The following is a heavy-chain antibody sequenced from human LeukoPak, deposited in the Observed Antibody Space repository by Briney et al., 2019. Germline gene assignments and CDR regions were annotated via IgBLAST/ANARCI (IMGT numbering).Heavy chain of an antibody. J-gene: IGHJ4*02. V-gene: IGHV3-23*01. CDR1: GFTFSSYS. Sequence: PGGSLRLSCAASGFTFSSYSMNWVRQAPGKGLEWVSGISESGGSTYYADSVKGRFTSSRDNSKNTLYLQMNNLRAEDTAAYYCAEGSFWGQGTLVTVSS. D-gene: IGHD3-10*01. CDR2: ISESGGST. CDR3: AEGSF.